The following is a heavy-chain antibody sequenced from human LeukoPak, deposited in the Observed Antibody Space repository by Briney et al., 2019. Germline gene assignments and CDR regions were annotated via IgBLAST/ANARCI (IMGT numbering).Heavy chain of an antibody. CDR3: AKGKINHNGAFDA. V-gene: IGHV3-23*01. CDR1: GFTFSSYS. D-gene: IGHD2-8*01. CDR2: ISDFVDNT. J-gene: IGHJ3*01. Sequence: PGGSLRLSCAASGFTFSSYSMNWVRQAPGKGLEWVSSISDFVDNTYYADSVKGRFTISRDNSEKSLYLQMSSLRVEDTAVYYCAKGKINHNGAFDAWGQGTRVTVSS.